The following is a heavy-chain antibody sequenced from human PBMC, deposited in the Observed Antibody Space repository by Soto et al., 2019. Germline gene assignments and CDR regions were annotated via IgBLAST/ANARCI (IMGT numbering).Heavy chain of an antibody. D-gene: IGHD3-10*01. CDR2: VYTSDYT. V-gene: IGHV4-4*08. CDR3: ASSVGHPGYFFYYNEIDG. CDR1: GASIRSYY. Sequence: PSGPLSLTCSVSGASIRSYYWHWIRQPPGKGLEWIGYVYTSDYTGYSSSLKSRVTISVDTSKSQFYLRLNSVPAADTAVYYCASSVGHPGYFFYYNEIDGRGKRATVTVYS. J-gene: IGHJ6*04.